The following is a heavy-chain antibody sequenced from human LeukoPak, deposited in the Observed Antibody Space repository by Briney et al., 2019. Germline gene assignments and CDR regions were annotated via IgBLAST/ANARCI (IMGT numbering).Heavy chain of an antibody. CDR3: ARHRGFDYGDYELDY. CDR1: GGSISSYY. CDR2: IYYSGST. Sequence: SETLSLTCTVSGGSISSYYWSWIRQPPGKGLEWIGYIYYSGSTNYNPSLKSRVTISVDTSKNQFSLKLSSVTAADTAVYYCARHRGFDYGDYELDYWGQGTLVTVSS. D-gene: IGHD4-17*01. J-gene: IGHJ4*02. V-gene: IGHV4-59*08.